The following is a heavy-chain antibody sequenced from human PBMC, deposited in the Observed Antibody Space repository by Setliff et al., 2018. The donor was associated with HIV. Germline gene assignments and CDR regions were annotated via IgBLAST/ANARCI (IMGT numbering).Heavy chain of an antibody. CDR2: FDPEDNKI. V-gene: IGHV1-24*01. CDR1: GYTVTELS. J-gene: IGHJ3*02. D-gene: IGHD3-10*02. CDR3: AKVFVFGVDAFDI. Sequence: ASVKVSCKVSGYTVTELSINWVRQAPGKGPEWMGGFDPEDNKIVYAQKFQGRVTTTEDTSTDTAYMELSSLRPEDTAVYYCAKVFVFGVDAFDIWGQGTMVTVSS.